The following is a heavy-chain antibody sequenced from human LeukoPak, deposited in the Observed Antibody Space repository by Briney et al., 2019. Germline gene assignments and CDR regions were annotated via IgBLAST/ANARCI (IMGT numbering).Heavy chain of an antibody. V-gene: IGHV4-4*07. Sequence: PSETLSLTCTVSGVSINPYYWNWIRQSAGKGLEWIGHIYKSGTTNFNPSLTSRVTMSLDTSRNQFSLQLRSVISADAAAVFFARSFLDYMDVWGKGNTVTVSS. CDR2: IYKSGTT. CDR3: ARSFLDYMDV. D-gene: IGHD2/OR15-2a*01. CDR1: GVSINPYY. J-gene: IGHJ6*03.